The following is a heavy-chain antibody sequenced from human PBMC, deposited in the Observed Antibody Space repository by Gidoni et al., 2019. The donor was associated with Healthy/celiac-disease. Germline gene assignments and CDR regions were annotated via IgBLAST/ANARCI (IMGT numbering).Heavy chain of an antibody. V-gene: IGHV1-46*01. CDR1: GYTFTSYY. Sequence: QVQLVQSGAEVKKPGASVKVSCKASGYTFTSYYMHWVRQAPGQGLEWMGIINPSGGSTSYAQKFQGRVTMTRDTSTSTVYMELSSLRSEDTAVYYCARGPPSDSSGFKYWFDPWGQGTLVTVSS. D-gene: IGHD3-22*01. CDR3: ARGPPSDSSGFKYWFDP. J-gene: IGHJ5*02. CDR2: INPSGGST.